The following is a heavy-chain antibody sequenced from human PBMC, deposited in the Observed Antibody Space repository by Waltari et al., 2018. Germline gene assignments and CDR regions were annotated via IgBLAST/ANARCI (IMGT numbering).Heavy chain of an antibody. V-gene: IGHV1-3*01. CDR2: INAGNGNT. CDR3: AISYGSGSYQVY. Sequence: QVQLVQSGAEVKKPGASVKVSCKASGYTFTSYAMHWVRQAPGQRLEWMGWINAGNGNTKDAQKFQGRVTITRDTSASTAYMELSSLRSEDTAVYYCAISYGSGSYQVYWGQGTLVTVSS. CDR1: GYTFTSYA. D-gene: IGHD3-10*01. J-gene: IGHJ4*02.